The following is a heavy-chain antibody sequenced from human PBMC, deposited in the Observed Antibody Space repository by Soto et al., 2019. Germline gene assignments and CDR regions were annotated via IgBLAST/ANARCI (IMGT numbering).Heavy chain of an antibody. CDR2: IWYDGSNK. CDR1: GFTFSSYG. CDR3: ARDRLRYFDGLPRYGMDV. V-gene: IGHV3-33*01. D-gene: IGHD3-9*01. J-gene: IGHJ6*02. Sequence: QVQLVESGGGVVQPGRSLRLSCAASGFTFSSYGMHWVRQAPGKGLEWVAVIWYDGSNKYYADSVEGRFTISRDNSKNTLYLQMNSLRAEDTAVYYCARDRLRYFDGLPRYGMDVWGQGTTVTVSS.